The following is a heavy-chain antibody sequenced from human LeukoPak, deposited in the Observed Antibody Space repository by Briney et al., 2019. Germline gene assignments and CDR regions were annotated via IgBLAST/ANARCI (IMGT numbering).Heavy chain of an antibody. CDR2: INSDGSST. CDR3: ARERNYYDSSGYSPAAFDI. Sequence: GGSLRLSCAASGCTFSSYWMHWVRQAPGKGLVWVSRINSDGSSTSYADSVKGRFTISRDNAKNTLYLQMNSLRAEDTAVYYCARERNYYDSSGYSPAAFDIWGQGTMVTVSS. CDR1: GCTFSSYW. D-gene: IGHD3-22*01. J-gene: IGHJ3*02. V-gene: IGHV3-74*01.